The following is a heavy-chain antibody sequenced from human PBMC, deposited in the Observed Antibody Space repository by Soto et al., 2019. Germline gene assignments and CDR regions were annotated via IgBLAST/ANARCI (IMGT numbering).Heavy chain of an antibody. J-gene: IGHJ6*01. D-gene: IGHD2-2*01. V-gene: IGHV3-30-3*01. CDR3: ARDTVVVPASIGVGGYSYGMDV. Sequence: PGGSLRLSCAASGFTFSSYAMHWVRQAPGKGLEWVAVISYDGSNKYYADSVKGRFTISRDNSKNTLYLQMNSLRAEDTAVYYCARDTVVVPASIGVGGYSYGMDVWGPGTTVTVSS. CDR1: GFTFSSYA. CDR2: ISYDGSNK.